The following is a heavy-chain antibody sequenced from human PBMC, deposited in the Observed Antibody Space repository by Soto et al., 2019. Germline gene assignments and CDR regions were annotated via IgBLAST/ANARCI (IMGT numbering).Heavy chain of an antibody. D-gene: IGHD5-18*01. V-gene: IGHV1-46*01. CDR3: ARAYNYGAFDY. CDR2: INPSGGST. CDR1: GYPLTSHH. Sequence: ASVKVSCKASGYPLTSHHMHWVRQAPGQGLEWMGIINPSGGSTNYAQKFQGRVTMTRDTSTSTVYMELSSLRSEDTAVYYCARAYNYGAFDYWGQGALVTVSS. J-gene: IGHJ4*02.